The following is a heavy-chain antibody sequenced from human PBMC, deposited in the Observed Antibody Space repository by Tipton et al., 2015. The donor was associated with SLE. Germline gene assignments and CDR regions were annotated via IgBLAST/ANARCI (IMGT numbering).Heavy chain of an antibody. J-gene: IGHJ4*02. CDR3: ARGRSYFYY. D-gene: IGHD3-10*01. CDR2: IYYRGST. V-gene: IGHV4-39*07. Sequence: TLSLTCTVSGGSISSSSYYWGWIRQPPGKGLEWIGSIYYRGSTYYNPSLKSRVTISVDTSKNQFSLKLSSVTAADTALYYCARGRSYFYYWGPGALGTVSS. CDR1: GGSISSSSYY.